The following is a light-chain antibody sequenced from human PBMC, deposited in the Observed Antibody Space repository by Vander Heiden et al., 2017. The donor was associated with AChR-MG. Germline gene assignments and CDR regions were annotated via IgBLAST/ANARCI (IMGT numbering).Light chain of an antibody. V-gene: IGKV3-20*01. CDR2: GAS. CDR3: QQYGSSPRT. Sequence: EIVFTQSPGTLSLSPGERATLSCRASQSVSSSYLAWYQQKPGQAPRLLIYGASSRATGIPDRFSGSGSGTDFTLTISRLEPEDFAVYYCQQYGSSPRTFGQRTKVEIK. CDR1: QSVSSSY. J-gene: IGKJ1*01.